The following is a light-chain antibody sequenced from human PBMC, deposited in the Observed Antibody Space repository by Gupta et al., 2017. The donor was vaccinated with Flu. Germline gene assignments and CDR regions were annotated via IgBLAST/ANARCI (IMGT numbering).Light chain of an antibody. V-gene: IGKV2-28*01. CDR1: QSRLHSNGYNY. Sequence: VTPRAPASTSGRSRQSRLHSNGYNYLDWYLQTPGQSPQLLIYLGANRAPGVPDRISGSGSGTDFTLKISRVETEDFGVYSCRQSLQNPPTFGEGTLMEIK. CDR2: LGA. J-gene: IGKJ5*01. CDR3: RQSLQNPPT.